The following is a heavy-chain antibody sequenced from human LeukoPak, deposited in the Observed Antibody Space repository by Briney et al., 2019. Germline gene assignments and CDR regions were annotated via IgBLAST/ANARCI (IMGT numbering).Heavy chain of an antibody. CDR2: IYYSGST. CDR3: ARVSRRPSFRGAFDI. J-gene: IGHJ3*02. V-gene: IGHV4-59*11. D-gene: IGHD1-26*01. CDR1: GGSISSHY. Sequence: SETLSLTCTVSGGSISSHYWSWIRQPPGKGLEWSGYIYYSGSTNYNPSLKSRVTISVDTSKNQFSLKLSSVTAADTAVYYCARVSRRPSFRGAFDIWGQGIMVTVSS.